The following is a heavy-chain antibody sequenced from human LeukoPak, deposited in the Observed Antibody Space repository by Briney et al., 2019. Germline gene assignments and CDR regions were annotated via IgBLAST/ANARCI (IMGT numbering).Heavy chain of an antibody. D-gene: IGHD3-9*01. CDR1: GGSITGYY. J-gene: IGHJ5*01. CDR2: IHYSGAT. Sequence: SETLSLTCAVYGGSITGYYWSWIRQTPGRGLEWVGEIHYSGATSYNPSLKSRATISTDTSKNHFSLRLSSVTAADTAVYFFARGNIFAGYWFDLWGQGALVTVSS. CDR3: ARGNIFAGYWFDL. V-gene: IGHV4-34*01.